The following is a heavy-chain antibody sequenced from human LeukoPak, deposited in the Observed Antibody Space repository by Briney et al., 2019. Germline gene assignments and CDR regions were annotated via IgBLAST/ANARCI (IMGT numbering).Heavy chain of an antibody. J-gene: IGHJ6*02. Sequence: GGSLRLSCVGSRFTFSNYAMTWVRQAPGKGLEWVSAISGPGGSTYYADSVKGRFTISRDNSNNTLYLQMSSVTAEDTAVYYCARVGSVVPATRGYYYYYGMDVWGQGTTVTVSS. V-gene: IGHV3-23*01. CDR1: RFTFSNYA. CDR2: ISGPGGST. D-gene: IGHD2-2*01. CDR3: ARVGSVVPATRGYYYYYGMDV.